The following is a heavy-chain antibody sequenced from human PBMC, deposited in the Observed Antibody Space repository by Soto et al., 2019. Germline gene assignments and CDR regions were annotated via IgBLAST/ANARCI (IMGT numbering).Heavy chain of an antibody. CDR3: ASGVDAGVDV. CDR1: GYTFTTYD. CDR2: MSPNSGAT. Sequence: QVQLVQSGAEVTKPGASVKVSCRASGYTFTTYDINWVRQATGQGLEWMGWMSPNSGATGYAQKFQGRGTMTRDTSISTAYMELSNLRAEDTAIYYCASGVDAGVDVWGQGTTVTVSS. J-gene: IGHJ6*02. V-gene: IGHV1-8*01. D-gene: IGHD1-1*01.